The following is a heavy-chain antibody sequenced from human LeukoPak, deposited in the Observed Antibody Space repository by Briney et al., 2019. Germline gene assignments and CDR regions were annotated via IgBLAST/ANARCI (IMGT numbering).Heavy chain of an antibody. CDR1: GFTFSSYG. J-gene: IGHJ6*02. CDR2: ISYDGSNK. V-gene: IGHV3-30*18. Sequence: PGGSLRLSCAASGFTFSSYGMHWVRQAPGKGLEWVAVISYDGSNKYYADSVKGRFTISRDNSKNTLYLQMNSLRAEDTAVYYCAKGTEWELGYYYGMDVWGQGTTVTVSS. CDR3: AKGTEWELGYYYGMDV. D-gene: IGHD1-26*01.